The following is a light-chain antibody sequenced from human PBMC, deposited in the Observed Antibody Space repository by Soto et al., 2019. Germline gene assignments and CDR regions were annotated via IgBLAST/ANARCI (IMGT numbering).Light chain of an antibody. CDR1: QRVDRS. V-gene: IGKV3-11*01. CDR3: QHYKNWPPIT. Sequence: EVILTQSPATLSLSPGERATLSCRASQRVDRSLAWYQEKPGQAPRLLIYGASHRAPGIPARFSGSGSETDFTLNIDSVEAEDFAVYYCQHYKNWPPITFGQGTRLVIK. CDR2: GAS. J-gene: IGKJ5*01.